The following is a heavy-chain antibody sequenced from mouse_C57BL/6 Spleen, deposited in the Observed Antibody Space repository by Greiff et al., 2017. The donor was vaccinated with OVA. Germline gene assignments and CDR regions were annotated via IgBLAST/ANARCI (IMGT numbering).Heavy chain of an antibody. CDR1: GFTFSDYY. CDR3: ARSRYSNYWYFDV. D-gene: IGHD2-5*01. CDR2: ISNGGGST. V-gene: IGHV5-12*01. Sequence: EVKLVESGGGLVQPGGSLKLSCAASGFTFSDYYMYWVRQTPEKRLEWVAYISNGGGSTYYPDTVKGRFTISRDNAKNTLYLQMSRLKSEDTAMYYCARSRYSNYWYFDVWGTGTTVTVSS. J-gene: IGHJ1*03.